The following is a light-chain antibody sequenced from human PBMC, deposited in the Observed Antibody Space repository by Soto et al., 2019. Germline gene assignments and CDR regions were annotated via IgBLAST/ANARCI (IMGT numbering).Light chain of an antibody. CDR2: GAS. Sequence: EIGLTQSPGTLSLSPGGRATVSCRASQSVSRNYVAWYQQKPGQAPRLLIYGASSRASGIPDRFSGSGSGADFTLSITRLEPEDFALYYCQQYGSTPLTFGGGTKVDIK. J-gene: IGKJ4*01. CDR3: QQYGSTPLT. CDR1: QSVSRNY. V-gene: IGKV3-20*01.